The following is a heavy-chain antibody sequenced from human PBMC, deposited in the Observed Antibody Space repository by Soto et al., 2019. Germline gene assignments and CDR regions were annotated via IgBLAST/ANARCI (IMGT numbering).Heavy chain of an antibody. Sequence: PGGSLRLSCAASGFTVSSNYMSWVRQAPGKGLEYVSGISRKGNNIYYADSVKGRFTISRDTFKDTLFLQMTSLRDEDTAVYYCVKEEIVFVGGFDYWGQGTLVTVSS. V-gene: IGHV3-64D*06. D-gene: IGHD1-26*01. CDR3: VKEEIVFVGGFDY. J-gene: IGHJ4*02. CDR1: GFTVSSNY. CDR2: ISRKGNNI.